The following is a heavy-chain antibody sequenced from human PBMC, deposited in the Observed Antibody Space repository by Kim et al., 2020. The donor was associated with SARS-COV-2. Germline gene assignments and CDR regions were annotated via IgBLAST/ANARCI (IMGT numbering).Heavy chain of an antibody. CDR3: ALVDTAMGQLVY. CDR2: IYYSGST. CDR1: GGSVSSGSYY. D-gene: IGHD5-18*01. J-gene: IGHJ4*02. Sequence: SETLSLTCTVSGGSVSSGSYYWSWIRQPPGKGLEWIGYIYYSGSTNYNPSLKSRVTISVDTSKNQFSLKLSSVTAADTAVYYCALVDTAMGQLVYWGQGTLVTVSS. V-gene: IGHV4-61*01.